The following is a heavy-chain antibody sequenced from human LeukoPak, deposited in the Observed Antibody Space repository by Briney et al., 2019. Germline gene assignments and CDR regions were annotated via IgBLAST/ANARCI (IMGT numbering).Heavy chain of an antibody. D-gene: IGHD3-10*01. CDR3: ARGGSGSYHPLGY. V-gene: IGHV4-30-4*01. Sequence: SQTLSLTCTVSGGSISSGDYYWSWIRQPPGKGLEWIGYIYYSGSTYYNPSLKSRVTISVDTSKNQFSLKLSSVTAADTAVYYCARGGSGSYHPLGYWGQGALVTVSS. CDR1: GGSISSGDYY. CDR2: IYYSGST. J-gene: IGHJ4*02.